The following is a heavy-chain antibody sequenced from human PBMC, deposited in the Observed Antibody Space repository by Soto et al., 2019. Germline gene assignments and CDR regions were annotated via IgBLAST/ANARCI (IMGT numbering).Heavy chain of an antibody. D-gene: IGHD3-10*01. CDR2: IHPAGINT. Sequence: GASVKVSCKAFGYSFISHYMHWVRQAPGQGLEWMGTIHPAGINTAYAQKFQGRVTMTTDTSTSTVYMELTSLTSEDTAVYYCAKGPHYYGSGSQYGMDVWGQGTTVTVSS. CDR1: GYSFISHY. CDR3: AKGPHYYGSGSQYGMDV. V-gene: IGHV1-46*01. J-gene: IGHJ6*02.